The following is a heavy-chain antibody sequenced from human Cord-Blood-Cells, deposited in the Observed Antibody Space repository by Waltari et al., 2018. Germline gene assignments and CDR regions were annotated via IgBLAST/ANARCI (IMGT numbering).Heavy chain of an antibody. CDR2: IKQDGSEK. V-gene: IGHV3-7*01. CDR1: GFTFSSYW. J-gene: IGHJ4*02. Sequence: EVQLVESGEGLVQPGGSLRLSCAASGFTFSSYWMSWVRQAPGKGMEWVANIKQDGSEKYYVDSVKGRFTISRDNAKNSLYLQMNSLRAEDTAVYYCARGVRDYDFWSGYYYFDYWGQGTLVTVSS. CDR3: ARGVRDYDFWSGYYYFDY. D-gene: IGHD3-3*01.